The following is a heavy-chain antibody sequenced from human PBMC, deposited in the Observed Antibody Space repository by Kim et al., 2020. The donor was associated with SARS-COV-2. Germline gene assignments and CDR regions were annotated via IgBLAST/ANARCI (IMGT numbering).Heavy chain of an antibody. D-gene: IGHD2-15*01. J-gene: IGHJ3*02. V-gene: IGHV4-30-2*01. Sequence: SETLSLTCAVSGGSISSGGYSWSWIRQPPGKGLEWIGYIYHSGSTYYNPSLKSRVTISVDRSKNQFSLKLSSVTGADTAVYYCARALVVVAATPPRSFDIWGQGTMVTVSS. CDR1: GGSISSGGYS. CDR3: ARALVVVAATPPRSFDI. CDR2: IYHSGST.